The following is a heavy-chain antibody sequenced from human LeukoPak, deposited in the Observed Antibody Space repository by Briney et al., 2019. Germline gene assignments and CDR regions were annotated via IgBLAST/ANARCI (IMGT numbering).Heavy chain of an antibody. V-gene: IGHV3-23*01. CDR3: AKDFRIGYSAHFDY. CDR1: GFTFRSHA. CDR2: IYEKGGTT. J-gene: IGHJ4*02. D-gene: IGHD2-21*01. Sequence: GGSLRLSCVGSGFTFRSHAMSWVRQAPEKGLEFVSGIYEKGGTTYYADSVKGRFSISRDNSKNTLYLQMDSLRGEDTAVYYCAKDFRIGYSAHFDYWGQGALVTVSS.